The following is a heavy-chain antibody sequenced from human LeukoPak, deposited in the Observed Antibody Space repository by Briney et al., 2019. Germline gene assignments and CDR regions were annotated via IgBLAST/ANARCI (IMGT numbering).Heavy chain of an antibody. D-gene: IGHD6-19*01. J-gene: IGHJ4*02. Sequence: GGSLRLSCAASGFTFSDYYMSWIRQAPGKGLEWVSYISSSSSYTNYADSVKGRFTISRDSAKTSLYLQMNSLRAEDTAVYYCARAGGSSGWYEAFDYWGQGTLVTVSS. CDR2: ISSSSSYT. CDR3: ARAGGSSGWYEAFDY. CDR1: GFTFSDYY. V-gene: IGHV3-11*06.